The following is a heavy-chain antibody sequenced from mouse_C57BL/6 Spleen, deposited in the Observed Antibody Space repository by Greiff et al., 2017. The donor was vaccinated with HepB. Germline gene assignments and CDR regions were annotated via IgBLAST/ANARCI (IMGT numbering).Heavy chain of an antibody. CDR3: AKDVPFAY. Sequence: VQLQESGPGLVQPSQSLSITCTASGFSLTSYGVHWVRQSPGKGLEWLGVIWRGGSTDYNAAFMSRLSITKDNSKSQVFFKMNSLQADDAALYCCAKDVPFAYWGQGTLVTVSA. V-gene: IGHV2-5*01. CDR1: GFSLTSYG. J-gene: IGHJ3*01. CDR2: IWRGGST.